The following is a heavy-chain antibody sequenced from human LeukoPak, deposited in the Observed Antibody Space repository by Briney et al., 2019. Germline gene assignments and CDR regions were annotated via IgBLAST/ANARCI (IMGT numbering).Heavy chain of an antibody. V-gene: IGHV4-61*02. CDR1: GGSISSRSYY. J-gene: IGHJ6*03. D-gene: IGHD1-26*01. CDR3: ARGGGVGYYYYYMDV. CDR2: IYTTGST. Sequence: SETLSLTCTVSGGSISSRSYYWTWIRQPAGQGLEWIGRIYTTGSTNYNPSLKSRVTISVDTPKNQFSLKLSSVTAADTAVYYCARGGGVGYYYYYMDVWGKGTTVTISS.